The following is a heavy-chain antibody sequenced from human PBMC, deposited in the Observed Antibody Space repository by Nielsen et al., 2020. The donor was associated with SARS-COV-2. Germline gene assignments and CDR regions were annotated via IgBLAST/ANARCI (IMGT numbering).Heavy chain of an antibody. CDR3: ARNRAGYEGYYDFWSGYSPAYYGMDV. CDR2: INPSGGST. J-gene: IGHJ6*02. V-gene: IGHV1-46*01. D-gene: IGHD3-3*01. Sequence: WMRQAPGQGLEWMGIINPSGGSTSYAQKFQGRVTMTRDTSTSTVYMELSSLRSEDTAVYYCARNRAGYEGYYDFWSGYSPAYYGMDVWGQGTTVTVSS.